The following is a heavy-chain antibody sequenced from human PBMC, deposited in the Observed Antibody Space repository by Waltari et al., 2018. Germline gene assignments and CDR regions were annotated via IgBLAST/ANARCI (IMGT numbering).Heavy chain of an antibody. V-gene: IGHV4-38-2*01. D-gene: IGHD6-19*01. Sequence: QVQLQESGPGLVKPSETLSLTCAVSGYSISSGSYWGWIRQPPGKGLEWIGSIYHSGSTYYNPSLKSRVTISVDTSKNQFSLKLSSVTAADTAVYYCARHSSGWAYFDYWGQGTLVTVSS. CDR2: IYHSGST. CDR1: GYSISSGSY. J-gene: IGHJ4*02. CDR3: ARHSSGWAYFDY.